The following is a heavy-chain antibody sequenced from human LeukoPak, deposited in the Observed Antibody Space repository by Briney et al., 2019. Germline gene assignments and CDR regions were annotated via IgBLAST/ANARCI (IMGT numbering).Heavy chain of an antibody. J-gene: IGHJ1*01. Sequence: GGSLRLSCAASGFTFSSYTMAWVRQAPGKGLEWVSAISGSGGNTYYADSVKGRFTISRDNSKNTLDLQMNSLRAEDTAMYYCAGDRRYDSSGYFQHWGQGTLVTVSS. V-gene: IGHV3-23*01. D-gene: IGHD3-22*01. CDR2: ISGSGGNT. CDR1: GFTFSSYT. CDR3: AGDRRYDSSGYFQH.